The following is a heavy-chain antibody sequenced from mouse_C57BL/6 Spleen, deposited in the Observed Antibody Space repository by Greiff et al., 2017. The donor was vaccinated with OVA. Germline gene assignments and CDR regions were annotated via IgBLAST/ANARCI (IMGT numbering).Heavy chain of an antibody. CDR3: ARYGYYFDY. V-gene: IGHV7-3*01. CDR1: GFTFTDYY. J-gene: IGHJ2*01. Sequence: EVQLQESGGGLVQPGGSLSLSCAASGFTFTDYYMSWVRQPPGKALEWLGFIRNKANGYTTEYSASVKGRFTISRDNSQSILYLQRNALRAEDSATYYCARYGYYFDYWGQGTTLTVSS. CDR2: IRNKANGYTT.